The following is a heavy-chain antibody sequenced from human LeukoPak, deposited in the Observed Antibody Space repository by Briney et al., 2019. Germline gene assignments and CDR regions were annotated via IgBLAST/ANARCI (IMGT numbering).Heavy chain of an antibody. CDR2: ISSSSSYI. CDR1: GFTLSSYS. CDR3: ARGGSYCSGGSCYFDY. Sequence: GGSLRLSCAASGFTLSSYSMNWVRQAPGKGLEWVSSISSSSSYIYYADSVKGRFTISRDNAKNSLYLQMNSLRAEDTAVYYCARGGSYCSGGSCYFDYWGQGTLVTVSS. V-gene: IGHV3-21*01. J-gene: IGHJ4*02. D-gene: IGHD2-15*01.